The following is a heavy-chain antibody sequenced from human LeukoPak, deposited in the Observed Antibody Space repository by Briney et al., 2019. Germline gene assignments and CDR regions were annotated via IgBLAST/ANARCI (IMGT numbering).Heavy chain of an antibody. CDR2: IYYSGST. CDR1: GGSISSSYYY. CDR3: ATSYSSGWFLYYFDY. V-gene: IGHV4-39*01. J-gene: IGHJ4*02. D-gene: IGHD6-19*01. Sequence: SETLSLTCTVSGGSISSSYYYWGWIRQPPGKGLEWIGSIYYSGSTYYNPSLKSRVTISVDTSKNQFSLKLSSVTAADTAVYYCATSYSSGWFLYYFDYWGQGTLVTVSS.